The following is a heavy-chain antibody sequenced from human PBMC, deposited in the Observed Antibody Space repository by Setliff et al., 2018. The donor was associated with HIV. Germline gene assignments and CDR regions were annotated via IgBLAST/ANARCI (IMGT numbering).Heavy chain of an antibody. Sequence: HPGGSLRLSCAASGLTDTYNYMSWVRQAPGKGLEWVAVVSYGGTNTYYADSVKGRFIISRDDSESTLFLQMNSLRVDDTAVYYCARVRYCGSPSCRKEFDYWGQGTLVTVPS. CDR2: VSYGGTNT. D-gene: IGHD2-21*01. CDR1: GLTDTYNY. J-gene: IGHJ4*02. CDR3: ARVRYCGSPSCRKEFDY. V-gene: IGHV3-53*05.